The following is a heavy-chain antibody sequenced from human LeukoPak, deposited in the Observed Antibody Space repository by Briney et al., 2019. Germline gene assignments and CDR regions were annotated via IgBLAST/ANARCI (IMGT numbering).Heavy chain of an antibody. CDR2: IHTSGST. CDR3: AREQYPYFDY. V-gene: IGHV4-4*07. CDR1: GGSISSYY. D-gene: IGHD2-2*02. J-gene: IGHJ4*02. Sequence: SETLSLTCTVSGGSISSYYWSWIRQPPGKGLEWIGRIHTSGSTNYNPSLKSRVTMSVDTSKNQFSLKLSSVTAADTAIYYCAREQYPYFDYWGQGTLVTVSS.